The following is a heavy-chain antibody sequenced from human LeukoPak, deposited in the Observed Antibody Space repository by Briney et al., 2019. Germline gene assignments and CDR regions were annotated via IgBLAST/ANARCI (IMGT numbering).Heavy chain of an antibody. Sequence: GGSLRLSCAASGFTFSSYEMNWVRQAPGKGLEWVSYISSSGSTIYYADSVKGRFTISRDNAKNSLYLQMNNLRAEDTAVYYCARRGNDLVVVTAIPDHLYFDYWGQGTLVTVSS. CDR2: ISSSGSTI. CDR1: GFTFSSYE. V-gene: IGHV3-48*03. D-gene: IGHD2-21*02. CDR3: ARRGNDLVVVTAIPDHLYFDY. J-gene: IGHJ4*02.